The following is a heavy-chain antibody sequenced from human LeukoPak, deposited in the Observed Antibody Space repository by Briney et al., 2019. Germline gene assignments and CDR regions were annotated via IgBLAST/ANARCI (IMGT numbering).Heavy chain of an antibody. J-gene: IGHJ3*02. D-gene: IGHD5-18*01. CDR3: ARSGYGKLNAFDI. CDR2: ISYDGSNK. Sequence: PGGSLRLSCAASGFTFSSYAMHWVRQAPGKGLEWVAVISYDGSNKYYADSVKGRFTISRDNSKNTLYLQMNSLRAEDTAVYYCARSGYGKLNAFDIWGQGTMVTVSS. V-gene: IGHV3-30-3*01. CDR1: GFTFSSYA.